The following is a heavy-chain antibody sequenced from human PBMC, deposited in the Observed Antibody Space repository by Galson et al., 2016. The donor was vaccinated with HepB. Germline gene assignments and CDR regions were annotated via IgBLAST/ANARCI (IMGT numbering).Heavy chain of an antibody. CDR1: GYTFTDYY. J-gene: IGHJ5*02. V-gene: IGHV1-2*06. CDR3: AREIYDFGDLWFDP. D-gene: IGHD4-17*01. CDR2: INPNTGDT. Sequence: SVKVSCKASGYTFTDYYIHWVRQAPGQGLEWMGRINPNTGDTDYSPTFQGRVTMTGDTSITTAYMDMSSLRSDDTAVYYCAREIYDFGDLWFDPWCQGTLVTVSS.